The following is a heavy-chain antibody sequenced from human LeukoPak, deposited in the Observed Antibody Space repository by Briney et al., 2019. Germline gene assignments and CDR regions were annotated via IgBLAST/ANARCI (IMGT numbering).Heavy chain of an antibody. V-gene: IGHV4-34*01. J-gene: IGHJ4*02. CDR3: ARAYKASPLHNAIDS. Sequence: SETLSLTCAVYGGSFSGYFWSWIRQTPGKGLEWIGETDHSGTTNYNPSLKSRVIISPDTSKSQFSLKVNSVTAADTAVYYCARAYKASPLHNAIDSWGQGTLVTASP. CDR2: TDHSGTT. CDR1: GGSFSGYF. D-gene: IGHD1-14*01.